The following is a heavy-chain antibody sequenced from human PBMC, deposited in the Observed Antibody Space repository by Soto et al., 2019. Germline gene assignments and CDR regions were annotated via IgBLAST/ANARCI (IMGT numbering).Heavy chain of an antibody. J-gene: IGHJ4*02. D-gene: IGHD6-13*01. Sequence: SETLSLTCTVSGGSISRYYWSWFRQPPGKGLEWIGYIYYSGSTNYNPSLKSRVTISVDTSKNQFSLKLSSVTAADTAVYYCARGPIAAAVNYFDYWGQGTLVTVSS. CDR2: IYYSGST. CDR1: GGSISRYY. CDR3: ARGPIAAAVNYFDY. V-gene: IGHV4-59*01.